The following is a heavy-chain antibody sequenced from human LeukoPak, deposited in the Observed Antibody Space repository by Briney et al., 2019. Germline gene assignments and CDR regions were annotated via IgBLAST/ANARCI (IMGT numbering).Heavy chain of an antibody. CDR1: GYTFTSYG. D-gene: IGHD3-3*01. CDR2: ISAYNGNT. J-gene: IGHJ4*02. V-gene: IGHV1-18*01. Sequence: ASVKVSCKASGYTFTSYGVSWVRQAPGQGLEWMGWISAYNGNTNYAQKLQGRVTMTTDTSASTAYMELRSLRSDDTAVYYCARDVPTIFGVVTTFNFDYWGQGTLVTVSS. CDR3: ARDVPTIFGVVTTFNFDY.